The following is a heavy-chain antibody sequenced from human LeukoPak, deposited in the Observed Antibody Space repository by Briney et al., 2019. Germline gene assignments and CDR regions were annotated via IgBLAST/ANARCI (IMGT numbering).Heavy chain of an antibody. Sequence: GGSLRLSCATSGFGFSSYWMSWVRQAPGKGLEWVADMRSDGRAEYYVDSVKGRFTISRDNAKNSLYLHLNSLRAEDTAVYYCARGLVNDYWGQGTLVTVSS. CDR1: GFGFSSYW. CDR3: ARGLVNDY. CDR2: MRSDGRAE. J-gene: IGHJ4*02. D-gene: IGHD6-6*01. V-gene: IGHV3-7*04.